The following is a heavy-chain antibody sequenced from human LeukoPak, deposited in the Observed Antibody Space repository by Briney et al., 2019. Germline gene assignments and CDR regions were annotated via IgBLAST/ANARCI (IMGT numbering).Heavy chain of an antibody. Sequence: SETLSLTCAVYGGSFNGYYWSWIRQPPGKGLEWIGEINHSGSTYYNPSLKSRVTISVDTSKNQFSLKLNSVTAADTSLYYCARHVVPAAQSSYMDVWGKGTTVTVSS. J-gene: IGHJ6*03. CDR1: GGSFNGYY. CDR2: INHSGST. V-gene: IGHV4-34*01. D-gene: IGHD2-2*01. CDR3: ARHVVPAAQSSYMDV.